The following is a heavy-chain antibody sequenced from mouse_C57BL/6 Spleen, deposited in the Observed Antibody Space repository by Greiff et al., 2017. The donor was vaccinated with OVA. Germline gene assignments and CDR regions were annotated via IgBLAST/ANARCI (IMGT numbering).Heavy chain of an antibody. V-gene: IGHV1-50*01. CDR3: ARYYGKDWYFDV. CDR1: GYTFTSYW. Sequence: VKLMESGAELVKPGASVKLSCKASGYTFTSYWMQWVKQRPGQGLEWIGEIDPSDSYTNYNQKFKGKATLTVDTSSSTAYMQLSSLTSEDSAVYYCARYYGKDWYFDVWGTGTTVTVSS. D-gene: IGHD1-1*01. J-gene: IGHJ1*03. CDR2: IDPSDSYT.